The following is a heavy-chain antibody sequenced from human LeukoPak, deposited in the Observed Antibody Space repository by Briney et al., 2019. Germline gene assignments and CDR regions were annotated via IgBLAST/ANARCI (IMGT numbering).Heavy chain of an antibody. Sequence: GGSLRLSCAASGFSFSTYTMHWVRQAPGKGLERVSRIHSDGSTTSYADSVKGRFTISRDNAKNTLYLQMNSLIAEDTAVYYCARSGGGYFDYWGQGTLVTVSS. D-gene: IGHD3-16*01. CDR3: ARSGGGYFDY. V-gene: IGHV3-74*01. CDR2: IHSDGSTT. CDR1: GFSFSTYT. J-gene: IGHJ4*02.